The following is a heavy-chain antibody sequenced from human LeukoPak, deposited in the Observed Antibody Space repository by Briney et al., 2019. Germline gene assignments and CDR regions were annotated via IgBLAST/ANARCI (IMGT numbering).Heavy chain of an antibody. CDR3: ARGRYDSSGYYFDY. D-gene: IGHD3-22*01. J-gene: IGHJ4*02. CDR2: IYYSGST. V-gene: IGHV4-59*06. CDR1: GGSISSYY. Sequence: SETLSLTCTVSGGSISSYYWSWIRQHPGKGLEWIGYIYYSGSTYYNPSLKSRVTISVDTSKNQFSLKLSSVTAADTAVYYCARGRYDSSGYYFDYWGQGTLVTVSS.